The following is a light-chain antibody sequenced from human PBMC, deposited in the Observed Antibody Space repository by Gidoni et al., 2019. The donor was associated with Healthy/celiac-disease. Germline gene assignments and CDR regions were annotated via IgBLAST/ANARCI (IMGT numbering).Light chain of an antibody. CDR2: QDS. J-gene: IGLJ2*01. CDR1: KLGDNY. Sequence: SYELTQPPSVSVSPGQTASITCSGDKLGDNYACWYQQKPGQSPVLVIYQDSKRPSGIPGRFSGSNSGNTATLTISGTQAMDEADYYCQAWDSSTEGVVFGGGTKLTVL. CDR3: QAWDSSTEGVV. V-gene: IGLV3-1*01.